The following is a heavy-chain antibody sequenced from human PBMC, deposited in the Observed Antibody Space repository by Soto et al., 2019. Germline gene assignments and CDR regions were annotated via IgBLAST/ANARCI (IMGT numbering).Heavy chain of an antibody. CDR1: GGTFSSYA. Sequence: QVQLVQSGAEVKKPGSSVKVSCKASGGTFSSYAISWVRQAPGQGLEWMGGIIPIFGTANYARKFQGRVTITADESTSTAYMELSSLRSEDTAVYYCARAPVYSSSSGTDDAFDIWGQGTMVTVSS. CDR2: IIPIFGTA. V-gene: IGHV1-69*12. D-gene: IGHD6-6*01. J-gene: IGHJ3*02. CDR3: ARAPVYSSSSGTDDAFDI.